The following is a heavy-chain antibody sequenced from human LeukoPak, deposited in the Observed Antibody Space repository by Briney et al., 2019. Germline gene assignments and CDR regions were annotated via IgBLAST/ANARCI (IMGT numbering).Heavy chain of an antibody. J-gene: IGHJ6*04. CDR1: GFTVSSND. D-gene: IGHD3-10*02. CDR3: ARDIDKRCPGMFV. V-gene: IGHV3-53*01. Sequence: PGGSLRLSCAASGFTVSSNDISWVRQTPGKGLEWVSIIYSGGSTYYADSVKGRFTISRDNSKNTLYLQMNSLRAEDTAVYYCARDIDKRCPGMFVGGKGKTVPVTS. CDR2: IYSGGST.